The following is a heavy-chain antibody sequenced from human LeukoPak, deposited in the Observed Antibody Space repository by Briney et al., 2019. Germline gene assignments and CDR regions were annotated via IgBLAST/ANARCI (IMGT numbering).Heavy chain of an antibody. D-gene: IGHD3-10*01. CDR2: INSDGSST. Sequence: GGSLKLSCAASGFTFSNYWMHWVRKDPGKGLVWVSRINSDGSSTSYADSVKGRFTISRDNAKNTLYLQMNSLRVEDTAVYYCARDYGRSRDYGTDVWGPGTTVTVSS. CDR3: ARDYGRSRDYGTDV. V-gene: IGHV3-74*01. J-gene: IGHJ6*02. CDR1: GFTFSNYW.